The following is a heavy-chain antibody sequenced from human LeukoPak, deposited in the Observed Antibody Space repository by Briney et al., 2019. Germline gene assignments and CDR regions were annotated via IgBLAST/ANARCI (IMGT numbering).Heavy chain of an antibody. V-gene: IGHV4-59*08. CDR2: INYSGRT. CDR1: GGSMRSFY. CDR3: ATLALEPGGPEFQH. D-gene: IGHD1-1*01. Sequence: PSETLSLTCTVSGGSMRSFYWNWVRQFPEKGLEWIGYINYSGRTNYNPSLKSRVTVSVDASKNQFSLRLTSVTAADTAVYYCATLALEPGGPEFQHWGQGSLVTASS. J-gene: IGHJ1*01.